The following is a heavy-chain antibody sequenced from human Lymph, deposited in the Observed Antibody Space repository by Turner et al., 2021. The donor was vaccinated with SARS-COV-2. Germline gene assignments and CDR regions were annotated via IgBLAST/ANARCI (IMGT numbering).Heavy chain of an antibody. Sequence: PLVGPGAGLFKPGSSLSPSCPASGFTFDDYAMHWVRQAPGKGLEWVSGINWSGGSIAYADSVKGRFTISRDNPKNSLYLQMNSLRAEDTAFYYCAKDLAGSYYSSFDYWGQGTLVTVSS. CDR2: INWSGGSI. J-gene: IGHJ4*02. CDR1: GFTFDDYA. V-gene: IGHV3-9*01. CDR3: AKDLAGSYYSSFDY. D-gene: IGHD1-26*01.